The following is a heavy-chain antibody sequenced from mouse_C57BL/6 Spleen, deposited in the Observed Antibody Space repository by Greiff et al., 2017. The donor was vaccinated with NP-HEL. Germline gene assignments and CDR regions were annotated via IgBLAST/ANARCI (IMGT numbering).Heavy chain of an antibody. J-gene: IGHJ1*03. CDR2: INPNNGGT. CDR3: ARYDYYGSSYGWYFDV. CDR1: GYTFTDYN. D-gene: IGHD1-1*01. Sequence: VQLQQSGPELVKPGASVKMSCKASGYTFTDYNMHWVKQSHGKSLEWIGYINPNNGGTSYNQKFKGKATLTVNKSSSTAYMELRSLTSEDSAVYYCARYDYYGSSYGWYFDVWGTGTTVTVSS. V-gene: IGHV1-22*01.